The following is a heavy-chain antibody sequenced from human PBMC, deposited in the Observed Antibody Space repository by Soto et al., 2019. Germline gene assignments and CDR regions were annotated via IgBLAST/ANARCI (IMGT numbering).Heavy chain of an antibody. CDR3: ARGGYYYDSSGYPPEYFQH. CDR1: GFTFSSYS. V-gene: IGHV3-48*02. D-gene: IGHD3-22*01. J-gene: IGHJ1*01. Sequence: SGGSLRLSCAASGFTFSSYSMNWVRQAPGKGLEWVSYISSSSSTIYYADSVKGRFTISRDNAKNSLYLQMNSLRDEDTAVYYCARGGYYYDSSGYPPEYFQHWGQGTLVTVSS. CDR2: ISSSSSTI.